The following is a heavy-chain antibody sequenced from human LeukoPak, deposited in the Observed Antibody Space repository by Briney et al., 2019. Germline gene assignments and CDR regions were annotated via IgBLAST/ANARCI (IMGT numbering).Heavy chain of an antibody. V-gene: IGHV3-20*04. CDR2: INWNGGST. CDR1: GFSFDDYG. J-gene: IGHJ4*02. D-gene: IGHD4-23*01. CDR3: ARAELSPHGGYIHTLDY. Sequence: GGSLRLSCAASGFSFDDYGMSWVRQATGKGPERVSGINWNGGSTGYADSVKGRFTISRDNAKNSLYLQMNSLRAEDTALYYCARAELSPHGGYIHTLDYWGQGILFTVSS.